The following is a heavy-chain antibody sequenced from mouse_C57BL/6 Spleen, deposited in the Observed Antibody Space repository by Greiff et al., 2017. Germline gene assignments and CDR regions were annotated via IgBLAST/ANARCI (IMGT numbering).Heavy chain of an antibody. V-gene: IGHV7-3*01. CDR3: ARPDYYGSRYCYFDV. J-gene: IGHJ1*03. CDR2: IRNKANGYTT. Sequence: EVQLVESGGGLVQPGGSLSLSCAASGFTFTDYYMSWVRQPPGKALEWLGFIRNKANGYTTEYSASVKGRFTITRYTSQSILYLQMNALVAEDSATYYCARPDYYGSRYCYFDVWGTGTTVTVSS. CDR1: GFTFTDYY. D-gene: IGHD1-1*01.